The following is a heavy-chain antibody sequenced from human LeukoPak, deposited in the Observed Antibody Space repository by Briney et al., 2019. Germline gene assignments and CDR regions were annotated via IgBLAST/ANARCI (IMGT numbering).Heavy chain of an antibody. Sequence: SETLSLTCTVSGGSISSYYWSWIRQPAGKGLEWIGRIYTSGSTNYNPSLKSRVTISVDTSKNQFSLKLSSVTAADTAVYYCASFLAVAGTFTFDYRGQGTLVTVSS. CDR3: ASFLAVAGTFTFDY. J-gene: IGHJ4*02. V-gene: IGHV4-4*07. CDR2: IYTSGST. D-gene: IGHD6-19*01. CDR1: GGSISSYY.